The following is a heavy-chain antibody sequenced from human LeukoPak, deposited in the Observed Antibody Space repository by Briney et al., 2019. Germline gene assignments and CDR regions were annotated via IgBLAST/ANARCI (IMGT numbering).Heavy chain of an antibody. V-gene: IGHV1-46*01. J-gene: IGHJ6*02. CDR3: ARAPHIVVVTAGELSPYYYGMDV. D-gene: IGHD2-21*02. CDR1: GYTFTNFY. Sequence: ASVKVSCKTSGYTFTNFYMHWVRQAPGQGLEWMGIINPSGANTGYAQKFQGRVTITADESTSTAYMELSSLRSEDTAVYYCARAPHIVVVTAGELSPYYYGMDVWGQGTTVTVSS. CDR2: INPSGANT.